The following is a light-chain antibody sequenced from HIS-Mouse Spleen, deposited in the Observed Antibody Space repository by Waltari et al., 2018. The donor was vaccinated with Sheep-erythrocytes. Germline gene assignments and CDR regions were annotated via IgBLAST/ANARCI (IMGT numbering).Light chain of an antibody. Sequence: QSALTQPPSASGSPGQSVTISCTGTSSDVGGYNYVSRYQQHPGKAPKLMIYEVSKRPSGVPDRFSGSNSGNTATLTISGTQAMDEADYYCQAWDSSTAWNVVFGGGTKLTVL. CDR3: QAWDSSTAWNVV. CDR1: SSDVGGYNY. V-gene: IGLV2-8*01. CDR2: EVS. J-gene: IGLJ2*01.